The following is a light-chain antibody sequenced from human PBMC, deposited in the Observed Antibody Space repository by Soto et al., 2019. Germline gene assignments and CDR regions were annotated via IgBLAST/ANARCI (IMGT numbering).Light chain of an antibody. CDR2: GAS. CDR1: QSVSSSY. J-gene: IGKJ2*01. Sequence: EIVLTQSPGTLSLSPGERATLSCRASQSVSSSYLAWYQQKPGQAPRLLIYGASSRATGIPDRFSGSGSGTDFPLTISRLEPEDFAMYYCQQYGNSPYTFGQGTKLEIK. CDR3: QQYGNSPYT. V-gene: IGKV3-20*01.